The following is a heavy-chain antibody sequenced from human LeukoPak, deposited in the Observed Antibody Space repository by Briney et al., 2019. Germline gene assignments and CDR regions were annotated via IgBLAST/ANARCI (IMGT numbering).Heavy chain of an antibody. CDR1: GGSISSYY. CDR2: IYYSGST. J-gene: IGHJ4*02. D-gene: IGHD3-10*01. Sequence: SETLSLTCTVSGGSISSYYWSWIRQPPGKGLEWIGYIYYSGSTNYNPSLKSRVTISVDTSKNQFSPKLSSVTAADTAVYYCARVFRFGVFDYWGQGTLVTVSS. V-gene: IGHV4-59*01. CDR3: ARVFRFGVFDY.